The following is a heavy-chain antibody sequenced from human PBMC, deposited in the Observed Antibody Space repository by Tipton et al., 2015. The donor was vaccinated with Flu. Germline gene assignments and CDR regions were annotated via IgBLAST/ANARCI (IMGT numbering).Heavy chain of an antibody. Sequence: TLSLTCTVPGGSISSYYWSWIRQPPGKGLEWIGCIYYSGSTNYNPSLKSRVTISVDTSKNQFSLKLSSVTAADTAVYYCARGAYYGTKYWGQGTLVTVSS. V-gene: IGHV4-59*01. D-gene: IGHD2/OR15-2a*01. J-gene: IGHJ4*02. CDR3: ARGAYYGTKY. CDR1: GGSISSYY. CDR2: IYYSGST.